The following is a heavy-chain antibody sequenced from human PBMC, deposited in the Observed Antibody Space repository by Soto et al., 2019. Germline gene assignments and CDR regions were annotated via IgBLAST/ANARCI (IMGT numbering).Heavy chain of an antibody. CDR2: ISHWGKT. D-gene: IGHD3-10*01. CDR1: GYTFTNYG. J-gene: IGHJ4*02. Sequence: QVQLVQSGAEVKKPGASVKVSCKASGYTFTNYGSSWVRQAPGQGLEWMGWISHWGKTNYAQKLQGRVTMTTDTSASTAFMELRSLRSDDTAMYFCARDLDGSGSYYTDYWGQGTLVTVSS. CDR3: ARDLDGSGSYYTDY. V-gene: IGHV1-18*01.